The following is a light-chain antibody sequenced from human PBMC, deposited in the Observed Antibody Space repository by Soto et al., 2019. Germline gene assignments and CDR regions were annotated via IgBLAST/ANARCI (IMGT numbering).Light chain of an antibody. CDR3: QQYNNWPYT. V-gene: IGKV3-15*01. CDR1: QSVGSN. Sequence: EIVLTHSPATLSVSPGERATLSCRASQSVGSNLAWYQQRPGQPPRFLIYDASTRATDIPARFSGGGSGTEFTLTISSLQSEDFAVYYCQQYNNWPYTFGQGTKLQIK. CDR2: DAS. J-gene: IGKJ2*01.